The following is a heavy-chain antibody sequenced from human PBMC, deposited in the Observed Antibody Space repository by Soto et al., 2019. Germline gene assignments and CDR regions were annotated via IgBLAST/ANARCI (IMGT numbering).Heavy chain of an antibody. CDR2: ISSTSSTI. CDR1: GFTFSFYS. V-gene: IGHV3-48*01. CDR3: ARVPIAADEHFDY. Sequence: EVQLVESGGGLVQPGGSLRLSCAASGFTFSFYSMNWVRQAPGKGLEWVSYISSTSSTIYYADSAKGRFTIPRDNAKTSLYLQMNSLRAEDTAVYYCARVPIAADEHFDYWGQGTLVTVSS. J-gene: IGHJ4*02. D-gene: IGHD6-13*01.